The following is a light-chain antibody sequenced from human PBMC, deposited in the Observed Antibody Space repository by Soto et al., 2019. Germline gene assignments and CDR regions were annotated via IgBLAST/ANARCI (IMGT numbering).Light chain of an antibody. CDR1: QSVSSN. CDR2: GAS. CDR3: QQYNNWPPVK. J-gene: IGKJ1*01. Sequence: EIVMTQSPATLSVSPGERATLSCRASQSVSSNLAWYQQKPGQAPRLLIYGASTRATGIPARFSGSGSGTEFTLTISSLQSEDFAVYYCQQYNNWPPVKFGQGTKV. V-gene: IGKV3-15*01.